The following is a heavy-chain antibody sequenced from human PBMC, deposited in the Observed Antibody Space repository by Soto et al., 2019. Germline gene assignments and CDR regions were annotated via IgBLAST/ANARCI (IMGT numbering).Heavy chain of an antibody. J-gene: IGHJ6*02. CDR2: ISPISGTA. CDR1: GGTFSSYA. Sequence: QVQLVQSGAEVKKPGSSVKVSCKASGGTFSSYAISWVRQAPGQGLEWMGGISPISGTANYAQKFQGRVTITADESTSTAYMELSSLRSEDTAVYYCARSQGSSTSLEIYYYYYYGMEVWGQGTTVTVSS. CDR3: ARSQGSSTSLEIYYYYYYGMEV. V-gene: IGHV1-69*01. D-gene: IGHD2-2*01.